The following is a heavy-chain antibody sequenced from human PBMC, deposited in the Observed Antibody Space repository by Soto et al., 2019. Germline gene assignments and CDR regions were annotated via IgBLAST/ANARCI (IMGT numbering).Heavy chain of an antibody. CDR2: IDYNGVT. Sequence: XASLSLTCTVCGGCIYRSCYYWGWIRQPPGRGLEWIGNIDYNGVTYSNPSLKSRVTISRDTSKNQFSLKLTSVTAADTALYHCGKALVAATGHTDSDSCGPRTLVTVSS. V-gene: IGHV4-39*01. D-gene: IGHD2-15*01. CDR1: GGCIYRSCYY. J-gene: IGHJ4*02. CDR3: GKALVAATGHTDSDS.